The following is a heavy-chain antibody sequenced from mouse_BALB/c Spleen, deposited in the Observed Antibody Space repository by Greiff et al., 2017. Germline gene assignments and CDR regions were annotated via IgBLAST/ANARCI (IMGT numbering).Heavy chain of an antibody. J-gene: IGHJ3*01. CDR3: ARNSEYGNYWFAY. V-gene: IGHV1-80*01. D-gene: IGHD2-10*02. CDR1: GYAFSSYW. Sequence: LEESGAELVRPGSSVKISCKASGYAFSSYWMNWVKQRPGQGLEWIGQIYPGDGDTNYNGKFKGKATLTADKSSSTAYMQLSSLTSEDSAVYFCARNSEYGNYWFAYWGQGTLVTVSA. CDR2: IYPGDGDT.